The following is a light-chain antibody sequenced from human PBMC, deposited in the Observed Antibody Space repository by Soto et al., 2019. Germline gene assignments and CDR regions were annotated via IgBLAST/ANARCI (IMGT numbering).Light chain of an antibody. CDR1: QSVSSN. V-gene: IGKV3-15*01. Sequence: EIVMKQSPATLSVSPGERATLSCRASQSVSSNLAWYQQKPGQAPRLLIYGASTRATGIPARFSGSGSGTDFTLTISSLQSEDSAVYYCQQYDNWPWTFGQGAKVDIK. CDR2: GAS. J-gene: IGKJ1*01. CDR3: QQYDNWPWT.